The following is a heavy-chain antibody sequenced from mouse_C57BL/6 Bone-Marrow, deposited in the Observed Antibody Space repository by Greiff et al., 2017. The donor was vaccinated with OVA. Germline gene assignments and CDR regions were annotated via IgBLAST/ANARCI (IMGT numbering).Heavy chain of an antibody. V-gene: IGHV1-4*01. CDR2: INPSSGYT. CDR1: GYTFTSYT. D-gene: IGHD1-1*01. J-gene: IGHJ2*01. Sequence: QVQLQQSGAELARPGASVKMSCKASGYTFTSYTMHWVKQRPGQGLEWIGYINPSSGYTKYNQKFKDKATLTADKSSSTAYMQLSSLTSEDSAVDDCARSGDYGSSSLDYWGQGTTLTVSS. CDR3: ARSGDYGSSSLDY.